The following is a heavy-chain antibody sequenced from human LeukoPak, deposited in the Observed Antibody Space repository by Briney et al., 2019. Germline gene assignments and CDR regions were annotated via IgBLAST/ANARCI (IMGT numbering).Heavy chain of an antibody. V-gene: IGHV1-2*02. Sequence: ASVKVSCKASGYTFTGYYIHWVRQAPGQGLEWMGWINPNSGGTNYAQNFQGRVTMTRDTSIRTAYMELSRLRSDDTAVYYCARVFGRQLPDYWGQGTLDTVSS. CDR1: GYTFTGYY. J-gene: IGHJ4*02. CDR3: ARVFGRQLPDY. CDR2: INPNSGGT. D-gene: IGHD1-26*01.